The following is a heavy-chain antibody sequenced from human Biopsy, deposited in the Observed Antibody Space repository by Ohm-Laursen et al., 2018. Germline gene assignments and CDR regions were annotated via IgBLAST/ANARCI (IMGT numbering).Heavy chain of an antibody. D-gene: IGHD3-10*01. V-gene: IGHV4-34*01. CDR1: GKTFSDYQ. CDR3: ARSVDITVVRGYYFDF. Sequence: GTLSLTCAVFGKTFSDYQWSWIRQPPGKGLEWIGQINQAGTTNYNPSLKNLITISGDTSKNQFSLKLNSVTAADTAVYYCARSVDITVVRGYYFDFWGQGTLVTVSS. CDR2: INQAGTT. J-gene: IGHJ4*02.